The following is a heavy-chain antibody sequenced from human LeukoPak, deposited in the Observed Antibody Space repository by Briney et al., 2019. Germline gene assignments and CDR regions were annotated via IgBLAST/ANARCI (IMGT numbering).Heavy chain of an antibody. V-gene: IGHV1-18*01. Sequence: ASVKVSCKASGYTFTSYGISWVRQAPGQGLEWMGWISAYNGNTNYAQKLQGRVTMTTDTSTSTAYMELRSLRSEDTAVYYCARGQNAAHYYQYYYMDVWGKGTTVTISS. CDR2: ISAYNGNT. CDR1: GYTFTSYG. J-gene: IGHJ6*03. D-gene: IGHD1-1*01. CDR3: ARGQNAAHYYQYYYMDV.